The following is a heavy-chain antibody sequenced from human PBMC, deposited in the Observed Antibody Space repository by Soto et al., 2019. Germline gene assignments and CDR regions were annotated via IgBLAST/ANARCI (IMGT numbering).Heavy chain of an antibody. J-gene: IGHJ4*02. CDR3: AKDRDSSSIDY. CDR1: GFTFSSYG. Sequence: QVQLVESGGGVVQPGRSLRLSCAASGFTFSSYGMHWVRQAPGKGLEWVAVISYDGSNKYYADSVKGRFTISSDNSKNTLYLQMNSLRAEDTAVYCCAKDRDSSSIDYWGQGTLVTVSS. V-gene: IGHV3-30*18. D-gene: IGHD6-13*01. CDR2: ISYDGSNK.